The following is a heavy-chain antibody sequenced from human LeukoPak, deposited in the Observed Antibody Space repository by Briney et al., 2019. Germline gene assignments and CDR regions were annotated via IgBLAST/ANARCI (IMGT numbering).Heavy chain of an antibody. J-gene: IGHJ4*02. CDR1: GYTFTGYY. D-gene: IGHD3-22*01. Sequence: WASVTVSCKASGYTFTGYYMHWVRQAPGQGLEWMGRINPNSGGTNYAQKFQGRVTMTRDTSISTAYLELSRLRSDDAAVYYCARVYYDSSGYLLFDYWGQGTLVTVSS. V-gene: IGHV1-2*06. CDR2: INPNSGGT. CDR3: ARVYYDSSGYLLFDY.